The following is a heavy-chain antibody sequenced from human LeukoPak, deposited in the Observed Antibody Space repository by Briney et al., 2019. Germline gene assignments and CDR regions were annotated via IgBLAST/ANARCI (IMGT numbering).Heavy chain of an antibody. Sequence: SVKVSCKASRGTFSSYAISWVRQAPGQGLEWMGGIIPIFGTANYAQKFQGRVTITADESTSTAYMELSSLRSEDTAVYYCARDCSSTSCLASDAFDIWGQGTMVTVSS. D-gene: IGHD2-2*01. CDR2: IIPIFGTA. V-gene: IGHV1-69*13. J-gene: IGHJ3*02. CDR3: ARDCSSTSCLASDAFDI. CDR1: RGTFSSYA.